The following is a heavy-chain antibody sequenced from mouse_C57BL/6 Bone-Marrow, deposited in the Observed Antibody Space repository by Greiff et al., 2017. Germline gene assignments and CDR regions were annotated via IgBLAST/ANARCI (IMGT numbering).Heavy chain of an antibody. CDR3: ARIGSSYYLDD. J-gene: IGHJ2*01. CDR2: IDPSDSHT. Sequence: QVQLQQPGAELVMPGASVKLSCKASGYTFTSYWMHWVKQRPGQGLEWIGEIDPSDSHTNYNQKFKGKATLTVDTSSTTAYMQLSSLTSEDSAVYYCARIGSSYYLDDWGQGTTVTGS. D-gene: IGHD1-1*01. V-gene: IGHV1-69*01. CDR1: GYTFTSYW.